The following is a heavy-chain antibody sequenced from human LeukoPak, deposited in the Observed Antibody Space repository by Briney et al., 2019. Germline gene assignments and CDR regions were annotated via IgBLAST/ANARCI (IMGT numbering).Heavy chain of an antibody. J-gene: IGHJ4*02. Sequence: GGSLRLSCAASGFTFSSYSMNWVRQAPGKGLEWVSSISSSSSYIYYADSVKGRFTISRDNAKNSLYLQINSLRAEDTAVYFCARDRWDIVVVPAAREIDYWGQGTLVTVSS. CDR3: ARDRWDIVVVPAAREIDY. CDR2: ISSSSSYI. V-gene: IGHV3-21*01. D-gene: IGHD2-2*01. CDR1: GFTFSSYS.